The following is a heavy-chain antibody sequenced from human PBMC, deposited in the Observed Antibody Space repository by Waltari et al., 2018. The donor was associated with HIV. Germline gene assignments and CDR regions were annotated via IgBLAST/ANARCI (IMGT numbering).Heavy chain of an antibody. CDR3: ARAVLRYFDNWFDP. Sequence: QVQLQESGPGLVKPSQTLSLPCAVSGYSISSGYYWVWIRQPPGKGLEWIGSLYPGGDTYYTPSLKSRISISLDTSKNHFSLKLSSVTAADTAVYFCARAVLRYFDNWFDPWGQGTLVTVS. CDR2: LYPGGDT. J-gene: IGHJ5*02. D-gene: IGHD3-9*01. CDR1: GYSISSGYY. V-gene: IGHV4-38-2*01.